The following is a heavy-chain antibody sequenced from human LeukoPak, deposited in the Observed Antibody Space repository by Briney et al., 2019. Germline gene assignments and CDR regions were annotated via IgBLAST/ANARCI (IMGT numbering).Heavy chain of an antibody. CDR1: GYSISSGYY. CDR2: IYTSGST. CDR3: ARDAVYYDILTGWGYYYMDV. V-gene: IGHV4-4*07. Sequence: SETLSLTCTVSGYSISSGYYWGWIRQPAGKGLEWIGRIYTSGSTNYNPSLKSRVTMSVDTSKNQFSLKLSSVTAADTAVYYCARDAVYYDILTGWGYYYMDVWGKGTTVTISS. J-gene: IGHJ6*03. D-gene: IGHD3-9*01.